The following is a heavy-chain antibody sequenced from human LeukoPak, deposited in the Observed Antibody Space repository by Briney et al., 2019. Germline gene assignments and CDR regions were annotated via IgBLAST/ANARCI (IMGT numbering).Heavy chain of an antibody. J-gene: IGHJ4*02. CDR1: GFTFDYYA. V-gene: IGHV3-9*01. CDR2: ISWNSGSI. Sequence: PGRSLRLSCAASGFTFDYYAMHWVRQAPGKGLEWVSHISWNSGSITYADSVKGRFTISRDNAKNSLYLQMNSLRAEDTAVYYCARARGLRGNPTFDYWGQGTLVTVSS. CDR3: ARARGLRGNPTFDY. D-gene: IGHD1-14*01.